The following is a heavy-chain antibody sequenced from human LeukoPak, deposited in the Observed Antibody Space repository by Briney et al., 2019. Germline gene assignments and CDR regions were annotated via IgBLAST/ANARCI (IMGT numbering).Heavy chain of an antibody. D-gene: IGHD1-20*01. J-gene: IGHJ3*02. CDR2: IRGSGGTT. CDR1: GFTFSSYG. V-gene: IGHV3-23*01. Sequence: GGSLRLSCTASGFTFSSYGMCWVRQAPGKGLEWVSAIRGSGGTTYYADSVKGRFTISRDNSKNTPYLQMNSLRAEDTAVYYCAKDTGRITITVPKDAFDIWGQGTMVTVSS. CDR3: AKDTGRITITVPKDAFDI.